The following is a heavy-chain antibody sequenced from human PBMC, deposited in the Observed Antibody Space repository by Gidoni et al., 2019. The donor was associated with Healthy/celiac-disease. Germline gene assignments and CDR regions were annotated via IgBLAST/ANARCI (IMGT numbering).Heavy chain of an antibody. CDR1: GFTVSSNY. V-gene: IGHV3-53*01. Sequence: EVQLVESGGGLIQPGGSLRLSCAASGFTVSSNYMSWVRQAPGKGLEWVSVIYSGGSTYYADSVKGRFTISRDNSKNTLYLQMNSLRAEDTAVYYCARETDSSGYYYYFDYWGQGTLVTVSS. CDR3: ARETDSSGYYYYFDY. D-gene: IGHD3-22*01. CDR2: IYSGGST. J-gene: IGHJ4*02.